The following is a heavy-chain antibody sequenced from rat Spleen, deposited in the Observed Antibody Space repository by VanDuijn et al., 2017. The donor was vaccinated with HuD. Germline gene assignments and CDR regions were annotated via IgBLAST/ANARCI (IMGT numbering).Heavy chain of an antibody. CDR3: ARRHYGYTDYFDY. D-gene: IGHD1-9*01. V-gene: IGHV5-46*01. CDR1: GFTFSSFP. Sequence: EVQLVESGGGLVEPGRSLKLSCAASGFTFSSFPMAWVRQAPKKGLEWVATISSGGSGTYFPDSVKGRFTISRDNAKSTLSLQMDSLRSEDTATYYCARRHYGYTDYFDYWGQGVMVTVSS. CDR2: ISSGGSGT. J-gene: IGHJ2*01.